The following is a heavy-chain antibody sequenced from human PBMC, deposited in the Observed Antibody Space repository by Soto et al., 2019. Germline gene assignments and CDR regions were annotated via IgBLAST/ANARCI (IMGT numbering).Heavy chain of an antibody. CDR1: GFTFSSYS. J-gene: IGHJ4*02. D-gene: IGHD3-16*02. Sequence: HPGGSLRLSCAASGFTFSSYSMNWVRQAPGKGLEWVSYISSSSSTIYYADSVKGRFTISRDNAKNSLYLQMNSLRAEDTAVYYCARVVITFGGVIVPSNYWGQGTLVTVSS. CDR2: ISSSSSTI. CDR3: ARVVITFGGVIVPSNY. V-gene: IGHV3-48*01.